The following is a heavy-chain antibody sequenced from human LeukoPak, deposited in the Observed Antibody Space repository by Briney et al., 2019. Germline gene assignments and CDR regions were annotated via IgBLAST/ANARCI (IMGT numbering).Heavy chain of an antibody. V-gene: IGHV1-69*05. D-gene: IGHD2-15*01. J-gene: IGHJ5*02. CDR3: ARDPNGCYSFDP. CDR1: GGTFSSYA. Sequence: ASVRVSCKASGGTFSSYAISWVRQAPGQGLEWMGRIIPIFGTANYAQKFQGRVTITTDESTSTAYMELSSLRSEDTAVYYCARDPNGCYSFDPWGQGTLVTVSS. CDR2: IIPIFGTA.